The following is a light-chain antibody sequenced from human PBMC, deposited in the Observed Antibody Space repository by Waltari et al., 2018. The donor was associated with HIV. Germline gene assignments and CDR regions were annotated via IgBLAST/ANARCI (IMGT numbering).Light chain of an antibody. J-gene: IGKJ4*01. CDR2: GAS. Sequence: EIVMTQSPATLSVFPGERATLSCRASQSVSSNLAWYQQKPGQAPRPLIDGASTRATGIPARFSGSGSGTEFTLTISGLQSEDFAVYYCQHYNHGPPLTFGGGTKVEIK. V-gene: IGKV3-15*01. CDR3: QHYNHGPPLT. CDR1: QSVSSN.